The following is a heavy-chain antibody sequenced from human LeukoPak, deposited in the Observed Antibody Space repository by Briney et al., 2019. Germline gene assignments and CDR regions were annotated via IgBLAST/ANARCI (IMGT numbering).Heavy chain of an antibody. D-gene: IGHD2/OR15-2a*01. J-gene: IGHJ4*02. CDR2: IIHTGRT. V-gene: IGHV4-34*01. Sequence: SETPSLTCGVYGGSFSGYYWTWIRQSPGMGLEWIGEIIHTGRTNYNPSLTSRVSISVDTSKNQFSLELSSVTAADTAVYYCARGILVTVYAALDYWGQGTLVTVSS. CDR3: ARGILVTVYAALDY. CDR1: GGSFSGYY.